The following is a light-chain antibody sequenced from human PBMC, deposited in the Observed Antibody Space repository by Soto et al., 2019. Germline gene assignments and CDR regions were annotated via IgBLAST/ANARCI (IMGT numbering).Light chain of an antibody. CDR1: QTVRGIY. Sequence: ELVMTQSPGTLSLSPGERATVSCRASQTVRGIYLAWYQQKPGQAPRLLIYGGSSRATGIPDRFSGSGSGTDFTLTISRLEPEDFAVYYCQQFGSAPEGTFGQGTKVDIK. CDR3: QQFGSAPEGT. CDR2: GGS. J-gene: IGKJ1*01. V-gene: IGKV3-20*01.